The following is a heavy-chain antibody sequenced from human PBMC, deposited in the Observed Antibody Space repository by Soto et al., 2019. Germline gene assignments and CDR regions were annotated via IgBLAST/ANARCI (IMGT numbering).Heavy chain of an antibody. CDR2: MNPNSGNT. Sequence: ASVKVSCKASGYTFTSYDINWVRQAIGQGLEWMGWMNPNSGNTGYAQKFQGRVTMTRNTSISTAYMELSSLRSEDTAVYYCARGGVFFFAAPTNPFDYWGQGTLVTVS. CDR3: ARGGVFFFAAPTNPFDY. V-gene: IGHV1-8*01. CDR1: GYTFTSYD. D-gene: IGHD3-10*01. J-gene: IGHJ4*02.